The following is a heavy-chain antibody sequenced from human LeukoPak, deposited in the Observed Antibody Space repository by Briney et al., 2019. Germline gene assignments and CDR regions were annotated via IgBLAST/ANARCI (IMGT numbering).Heavy chain of an antibody. Sequence: SETLSLTCDVSGDSISSGYYWGWIRQPPGKGPEWIGSIYHSGSTTYNPSLKSRVTISADTSKNQFSLKVRSVTAADTAVYYCARNSSGWFFDYWGQGTLVTVSS. V-gene: IGHV4-38-2*01. CDR2: IYHSGST. D-gene: IGHD6-19*01. CDR3: ARNSSGWFFDY. J-gene: IGHJ4*02. CDR1: GDSISSGYY.